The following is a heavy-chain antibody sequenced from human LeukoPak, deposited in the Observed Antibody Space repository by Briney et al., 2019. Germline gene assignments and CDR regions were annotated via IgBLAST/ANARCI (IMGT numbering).Heavy chain of an antibody. CDR2: ISSSSNNI. V-gene: IGHV3-48*01. Sequence: GGSLRLSCAASGFTFSSYSMNWVRQAPGKGLEWVSYISSSSNNIYYADSVKGRFTISRDDAKNSLYLQMNSLRAEDTAVYYCVRSGDYWGQGTLVTVSS. D-gene: IGHD3-3*01. J-gene: IGHJ4*02. CDR1: GFTFSSYS. CDR3: VRSGDY.